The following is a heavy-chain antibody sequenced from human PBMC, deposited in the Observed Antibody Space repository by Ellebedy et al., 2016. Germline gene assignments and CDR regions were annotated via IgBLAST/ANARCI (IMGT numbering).Heavy chain of an antibody. CDR1: GFTFRSYG. CDR3: ARDGGYCSGGNCYPWYFDL. Sequence: GESLKISXAASGFTFRSYGMNWVRQAPGEGLEWVAVISYDGRNKKYADSVKGRFSISRDNARNSLFLQMSSLRAEDTAVYYCARDGGYCSGGNCYPWYFDLWGRGTLVTVSS. CDR2: ISYDGRNK. V-gene: IGHV3-30*03. D-gene: IGHD2-15*01. J-gene: IGHJ2*01.